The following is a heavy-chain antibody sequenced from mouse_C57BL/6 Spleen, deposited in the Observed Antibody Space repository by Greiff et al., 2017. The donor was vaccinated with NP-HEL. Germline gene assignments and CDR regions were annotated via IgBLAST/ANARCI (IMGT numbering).Heavy chain of an antibody. CDR3: ARDSNYDYWYFDV. CDR1: GFTFSSYA. J-gene: IGHJ1*03. V-gene: IGHV5-4*01. Sequence: EVKLVESGGGLVKPGGSLKLSCAASGFTFSSYAMSWVRQTPEKRLEWVATISDGGSYTYYPDNVKGRFTISRDNAKNNLYQQMRHLKSEDTAMYYCARDSNYDYWYFDVWGTGTTVTVSS. D-gene: IGHD2-5*01. CDR2: ISDGGSYT.